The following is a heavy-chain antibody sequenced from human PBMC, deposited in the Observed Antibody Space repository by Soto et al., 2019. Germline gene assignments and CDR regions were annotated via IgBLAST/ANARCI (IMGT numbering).Heavy chain of an antibody. D-gene: IGHD4-17*01. J-gene: IGHJ6*01. CDR2: VSGRGGSK. CDR1: GFTFNHYA. CDR3: EKDSTVTTSLYFYYYGFDV. V-gene: IGHV3-23*01. Sequence: VQLLESGGGLVQPGGSLRLACTASGFTFNHYAMTWVRQAPGRGLEWVASVSGRGGSKKYADSVKGRFIISRDNSNSTLYLQMDSLGGEDTAVYYCEKDSTVTTSLYFYYYGFDVWGQGTTVTVSS.